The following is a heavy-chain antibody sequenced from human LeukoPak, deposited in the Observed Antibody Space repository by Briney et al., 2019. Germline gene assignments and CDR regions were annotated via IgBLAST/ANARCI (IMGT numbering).Heavy chain of an antibody. CDR3: AREIYCTNGVCSPQAFDY. J-gene: IGHJ4*02. CDR2: INPNSGGT. CDR1: GYTLTGYY. D-gene: IGHD2-8*01. Sequence: GASVKVSCKASGYTLTGYYMHWVRQAPGQGLEWMGWINPNSGGTNYAQKFQGRVTMTRDTSISTAYMELSRLRSDDTAVYYCAREIYCTNGVCSPQAFDYWGQGTLVTVSS. V-gene: IGHV1-2*02.